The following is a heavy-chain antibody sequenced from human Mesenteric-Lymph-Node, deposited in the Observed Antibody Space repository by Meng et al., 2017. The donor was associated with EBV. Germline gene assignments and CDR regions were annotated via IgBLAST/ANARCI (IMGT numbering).Heavy chain of an antibody. J-gene: IGHJ4*02. Sequence: QLQLQASGPGLVKPSETLSLTCTVSGASISTSSSYWGWIRQSPGKGLEWIGSMYYTGGTYYNPSLNSRVTISLETANNQFSLRLTSVTAADTAVYYCARSDSSGSSHPFDHWGQGTLVTVSS. V-gene: IGHV4-39*01. CDR3: ARSDSSGSSHPFDH. CDR1: GASISTSSSY. CDR2: MYYTGGT. D-gene: IGHD6-19*01.